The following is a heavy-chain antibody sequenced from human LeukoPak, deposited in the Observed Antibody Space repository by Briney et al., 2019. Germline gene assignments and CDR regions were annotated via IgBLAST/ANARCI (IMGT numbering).Heavy chain of an antibody. CDR1: GGSFSGYY. D-gene: IGHD2-2*01. CDR3: ARGHRYCSSTSCPTPFDP. CDR2: INHSGST. Sequence: SETLSLTCAVYGGSFSGYYWSWIRQPPGKGLEWIGEINHSGSTNYNPSLKSRVTISADTSKNQFSLKLSSVTAADTAVYYCARGHRYCSSTSCPTPFDPWGQGTLVTVSS. J-gene: IGHJ5*02. V-gene: IGHV4-34*01.